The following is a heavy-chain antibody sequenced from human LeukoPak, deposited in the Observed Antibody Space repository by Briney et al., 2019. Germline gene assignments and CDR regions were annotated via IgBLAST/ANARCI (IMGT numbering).Heavy chain of an antibody. CDR3: ARTAIAVAGTPFDY. D-gene: IGHD6-19*01. V-gene: IGHV4-34*01. CDR1: GGSFSGYY. Sequence: PSETLPLTCAVYGGSFSGYYWSWIRQPPGKGLEWIGEINHSGSTNYNPSLKSRVTISVDTSKNQFSLRLSSVTAADTAVYYCARTAIAVAGTPFDYWGQGTLVTVSS. CDR2: INHSGST. J-gene: IGHJ4*02.